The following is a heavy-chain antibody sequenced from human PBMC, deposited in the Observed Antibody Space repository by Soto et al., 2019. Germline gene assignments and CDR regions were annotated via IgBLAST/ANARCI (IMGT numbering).Heavy chain of an antibody. CDR1: GGSISSGGYS. CDR3: AGVPPSGR. J-gene: IGHJ4*02. Sequence: QLQLQESGSGLVKPSQTLSLTCAVSGGSISSGGYSWSWIRQPPGKGLEWIGYIYHSGSTYYNPSLNIRVTISVDRSKNQFSLKLISVTAAAKAVYYSAGVPPSGRWGQGTLVTVSS. CDR2: IYHSGST. V-gene: IGHV4-30-2*01.